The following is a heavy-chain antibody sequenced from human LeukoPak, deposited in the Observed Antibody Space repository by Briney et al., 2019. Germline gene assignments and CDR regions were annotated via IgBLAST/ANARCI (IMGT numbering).Heavy chain of an antibody. CDR2: INHSGST. CDR3: ARGEYGDYAGGYYYYMDV. CDR1: GGSFSGYY. Sequence: PSETLSLTCAVYGGSFSGYYWSWIRQPPGKGLEWIGEINHSGSTNYNPSLKSRVTISVDTSKNQFSLKLSSVTAADTAVCYCARGEYGDYAGGYYYYMDVWGKGTTVTVSS. J-gene: IGHJ6*03. D-gene: IGHD4-17*01. V-gene: IGHV4-34*01.